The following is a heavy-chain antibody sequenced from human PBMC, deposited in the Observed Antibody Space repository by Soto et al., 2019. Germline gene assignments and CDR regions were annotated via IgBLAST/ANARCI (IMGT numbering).Heavy chain of an antibody. CDR1: GFTFSSYS. D-gene: IGHD2-15*01. CDR2: ISSRSSTI. Sequence: EVQLVESGGGLVQPGGSLRLSCAASGFTFSSYSMNWVRQAPGKGLEWVSYISSRSSTIYYADSVKGQFTISRDNANNSLYLQMNSLGAEDTAVYYCARDAVEGGYCSGGSCYPNWFDPWGQGTLVTVSS. CDR3: ARDAVEGGYCSGGSCYPNWFDP. V-gene: IGHV3-48*01. J-gene: IGHJ5*02.